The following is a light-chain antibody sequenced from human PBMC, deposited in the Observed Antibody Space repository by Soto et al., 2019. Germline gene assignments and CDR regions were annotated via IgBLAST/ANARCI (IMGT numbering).Light chain of an antibody. CDR3: QSYDTILTV. CDR1: SSDVGGYNY. CDR2: EVS. Sequence: QSVLTQPPSASGSPGQSVTISCTGTSSDVGGYNYVSWYQQHPGKAPKLMIYEVSERPSGVPDRFSGSKSVTSASLAIAGLQAEDEADYYCQSYDTILTVFGTGTKLTVL. V-gene: IGLV2-8*01. J-gene: IGLJ1*01.